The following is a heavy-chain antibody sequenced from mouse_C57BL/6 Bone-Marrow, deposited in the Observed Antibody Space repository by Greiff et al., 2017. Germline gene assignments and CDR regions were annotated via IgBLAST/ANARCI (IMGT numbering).Heavy chain of an antibody. CDR1: GYTFTSYG. D-gene: IGHD1-1*01. V-gene: IGHV1-81*01. J-gene: IGHJ1*03. Sequence: VQLVESGAELARPGASVKLSCKASGYTFTSYGISWVKQRTGQGLEWIGEIYPRSGNTYYNEKFKGKATLTADKSSSTAYMELRSLTSEDSAVYFCARDGSSYFDVWGTGTTVTVSS. CDR3: ARDGSSYFDV. CDR2: IYPRSGNT.